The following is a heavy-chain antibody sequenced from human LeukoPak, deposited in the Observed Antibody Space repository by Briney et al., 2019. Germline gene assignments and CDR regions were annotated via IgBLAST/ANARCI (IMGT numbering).Heavy chain of an antibody. Sequence: SETLSLTCTVSGGSISSGSYYWSWIRQPAGKGLEWIGRIYTSGSTNYNPSLKSRVTISVDTSKNQFSLKLSSVTAADTAVYYCARGEYVAVARTLIFDYWGQGTLVTVSS. CDR3: ARGEYVAVARTLIFDY. D-gene: IGHD6-19*01. CDR1: GGSISSGSYY. J-gene: IGHJ4*02. CDR2: IYTSGST. V-gene: IGHV4-61*02.